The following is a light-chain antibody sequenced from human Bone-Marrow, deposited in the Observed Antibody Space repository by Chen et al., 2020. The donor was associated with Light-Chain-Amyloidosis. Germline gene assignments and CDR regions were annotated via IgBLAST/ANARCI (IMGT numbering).Light chain of an antibody. V-gene: IGLV3-21*02. CDR2: DAS. CDR3: QVWDRSSDRPV. J-gene: IGLJ3*02. Sequence: SYVLTQPCSLSAASGPTATLACGGNNIGSTSVHWYQHTPGQAPLLVVYDASDRPSGTPERLSGSNSGNTATLTISRVEAGDEADYCCQVWDRSSDRPVFGGGTKLTVL. CDR1: NIGSTS.